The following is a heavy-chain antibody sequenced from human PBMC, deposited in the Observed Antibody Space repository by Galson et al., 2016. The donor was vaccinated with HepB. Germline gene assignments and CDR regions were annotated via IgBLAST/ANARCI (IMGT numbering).Heavy chain of an antibody. V-gene: IGHV4-59*01. CDR3: ASEMRNSLTGYYSTY. CDR1: GASISSYY. Sequence: ETLSLTCSVSGASISSYYWSWIRQPPGKGLEWIGYIYHSGSANYNPSLKSRVSMSVDTSKNRFSLRLSSVTTADTAVYYCASEMRNSLTGYYSTYWGQGTLITVSS. D-gene: IGHD3-9*01. J-gene: IGHJ4*02. CDR2: IYHSGSA.